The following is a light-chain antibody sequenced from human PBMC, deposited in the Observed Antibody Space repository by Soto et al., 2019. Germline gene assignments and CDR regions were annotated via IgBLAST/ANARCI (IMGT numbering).Light chain of an antibody. Sequence: EIVLTQSPATLSLSPGERATLSCRASQSVSSYLAWYQQKPGQAPRLLIYDASNSATGIPARFSGSGSGTDFTLTISSLEPEDFAFYYCQQRSNWPGFGGGTKVEIK. CDR3: QQRSNWPG. J-gene: IGKJ4*02. V-gene: IGKV3-11*01. CDR1: QSVSSY. CDR2: DAS.